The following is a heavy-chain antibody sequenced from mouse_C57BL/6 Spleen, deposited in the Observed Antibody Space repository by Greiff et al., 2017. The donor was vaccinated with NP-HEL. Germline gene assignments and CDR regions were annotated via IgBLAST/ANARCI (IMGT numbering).Heavy chain of an antibody. D-gene: IGHD4-1*01. Sequence: DVKLVESGGGLVKPGGSLKLSCAASGFTFSDYGMHWVRQAPEKGLEWVAYISSGSSTIYYADTVKGRFTISRDNAKNTLFLQMTSLRSEDTAMYYCARSWGYYYAMDYWGQGTSVTVSS. V-gene: IGHV5-17*01. CDR3: ARSWGYYYAMDY. CDR2: ISSGSSTI. CDR1: GFTFSDYG. J-gene: IGHJ4*01.